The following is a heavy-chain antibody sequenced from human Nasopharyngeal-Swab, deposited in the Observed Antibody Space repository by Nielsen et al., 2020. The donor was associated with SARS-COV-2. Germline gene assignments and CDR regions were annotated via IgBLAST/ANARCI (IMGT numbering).Heavy chain of an antibody. V-gene: IGHV3-73*01. CDR2: IRSKANSYAT. Sequence: GGSLRLSCAASGFTFSGSAMHWVRQASGKGLAWVGRIRSKANSYATAYAESVKGRFTISRDDSKNTAYLQMNSLKTEDTAVYYCTRGVEQSLYYYGMDVWGQGTTVTVSS. CDR3: TRGVEQSLYYYGMDV. J-gene: IGHJ6*02. D-gene: IGHD3-10*01. CDR1: GFTFSGSA.